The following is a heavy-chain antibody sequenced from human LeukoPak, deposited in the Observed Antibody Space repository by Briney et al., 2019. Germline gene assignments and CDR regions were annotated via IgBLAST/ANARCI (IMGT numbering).Heavy chain of an antibody. Sequence: PGGSLRLSCAASGFTFSSYSMSWVRQAPGKGLEWVSSISSSSSYIYYADSVKGRFTISRDNAKNSLYLQMNSLRAEDTAVYYCSGSYYYYYGMDVWGQGTTVTVSS. CDR3: SGSYYYYYGMDV. CDR1: GFTFSSYS. V-gene: IGHV3-21*01. D-gene: IGHD1-26*01. CDR2: ISSSSSYI. J-gene: IGHJ6*02.